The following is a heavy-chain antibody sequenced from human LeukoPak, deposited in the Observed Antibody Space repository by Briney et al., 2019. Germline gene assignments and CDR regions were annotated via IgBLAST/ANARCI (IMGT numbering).Heavy chain of an antibody. Sequence: PGGSLRLSCAASGFTFSSYAMSWVRQAPGKGLEWVSAISGSGGSTYYADSVKGRFTISRDNSENTLYLQMNSLRAEDTAVYYCAKANCGGDCYATPDYWGQGTLVTVSS. CDR2: ISGSGGST. CDR3: AKANCGGDCYATPDY. CDR1: GFTFSSYA. V-gene: IGHV3-23*01. J-gene: IGHJ4*02. D-gene: IGHD2-21*02.